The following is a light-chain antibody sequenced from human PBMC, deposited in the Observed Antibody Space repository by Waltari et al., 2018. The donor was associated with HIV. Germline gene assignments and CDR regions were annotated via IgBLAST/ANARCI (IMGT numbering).Light chain of an antibody. CDR3: QQYYTTPRT. J-gene: IGKJ1*01. CDR2: WAS. CDR1: QSVLYSSNNKNY. Sequence: DIVMTQFPDSLAVSLGERATINCKSSQSVLYSSNNKNYLAWYQQRPGQPPKLLIYWASTRESGVPDRFSGSGSGTDFTLTISSLQAEDVAVYYCQQYYTTPRTFGQGTQVEIK. V-gene: IGKV4-1*01.